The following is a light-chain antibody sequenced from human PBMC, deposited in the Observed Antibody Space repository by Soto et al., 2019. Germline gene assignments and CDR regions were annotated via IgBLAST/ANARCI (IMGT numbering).Light chain of an antibody. J-gene: IGLJ1*01. V-gene: IGLV2-14*01. Sequence: QSVLTQPASVSGSPGQSITISCTGTSSDVGGNKYVSWYQQYPGKVPKLLINKVTNRPSGVSYRFSGSKSGNTASLTISALLDEEEADYFCASSKSESLYVFGTGTKVTV. CDR2: KVT. CDR3: ASSKSESLYV. CDR1: SSDVGGNKY.